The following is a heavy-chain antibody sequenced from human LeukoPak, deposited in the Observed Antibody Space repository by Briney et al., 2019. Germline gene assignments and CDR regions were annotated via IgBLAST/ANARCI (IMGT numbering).Heavy chain of an antibody. CDR2: IYTSGST. D-gene: IGHD2-2*01. CDR3: ARRAIVVVPAAEFDY. J-gene: IGHJ4*02. CDR1: GGSISSGNYY. Sequence: SQTLSLTCTVSGGSISSGNYYWSWIRQPAGKGLEWIGRIYTSGSTNYNPSLKSRVTISVDTSKHRFSLKLTSVTAADTAVYYCARRAIVVVPAAEFDYWGQGTLVTVSS. V-gene: IGHV4-61*02.